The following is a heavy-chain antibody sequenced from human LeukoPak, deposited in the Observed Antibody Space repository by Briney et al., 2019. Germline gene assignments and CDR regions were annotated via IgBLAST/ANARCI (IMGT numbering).Heavy chain of an antibody. CDR3: SRDPTYYLRYGYFDY. J-gene: IGHJ4*02. V-gene: IGHV3-66*01. CDR2: IYSGGDT. D-gene: IGHD1-26*01. Sequence: GGSLRLSCAASGFTVSSNYMGWVRQAPGKGLEWVSVIYSGGDTYYADSVKGRFTISRDNSKNMIYLEMSSLKAEDTAVYYCSRDPTYYLRYGYFDYWGQGALVTVSS. CDR1: GFTVSSNY.